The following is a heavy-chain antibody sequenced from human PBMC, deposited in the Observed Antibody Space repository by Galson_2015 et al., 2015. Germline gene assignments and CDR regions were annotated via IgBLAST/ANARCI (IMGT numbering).Heavy chain of an antibody. CDR3: ARDRGLQRWLLNYFDY. D-gene: IGHD5-12*01. CDR1: GFTFGSFA. J-gene: IGHJ4*02. Sequence: SLRLSCAASGFTFGSFAMHWVRQAPGKGLEWVAVIWYDGGNENYADSVKGRFTISRDNSRNTLYLQMSSLRAEDTAVYYCARDRGLQRWLLNYFDYWGQGALVTVSS. CDR2: IWYDGGNE. V-gene: IGHV3-33*01.